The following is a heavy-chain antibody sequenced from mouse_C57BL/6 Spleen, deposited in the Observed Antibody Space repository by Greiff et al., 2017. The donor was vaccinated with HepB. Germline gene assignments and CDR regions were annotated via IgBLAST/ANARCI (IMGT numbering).Heavy chain of an antibody. Sequence: EVKLVESGPELVKPGASVKMSCKASGYTFTDYNMHWVKQSHGKSLEWIGYINPNNGGTSYNQKFKGKATLTVNKSSSTAYMELRSLTSEDSAVYYCARGVDMVTTDWCAYWGQRTLVTVSA. CDR3: ARGVDMVTTDWCAY. V-gene: IGHV1-22*01. CDR2: INPNNGGT. J-gene: IGHJ3*01. CDR1: GYTFTDYN. D-gene: IGHD2-2*01.